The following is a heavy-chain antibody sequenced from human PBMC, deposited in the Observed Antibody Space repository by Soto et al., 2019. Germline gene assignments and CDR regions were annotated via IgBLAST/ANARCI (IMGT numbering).Heavy chain of an antibody. V-gene: IGHV3-74*01. CDR2: MNMDGNRI. CDR3: VRGEGDRYDGHGYLGRH. D-gene: IGHD3-22*01. Sequence: EVQLVESGGGLVQPGGSLRLSCAASGFTFSSYWMHWVRQAPGKGLEWVSRMNMDGNRISYVDSVKGRCTISRDNAKKTFYMEMNSARVEDTAVYYCVRGEGDRYDGHGYLGRHWGQGSLVTVSS. J-gene: IGHJ4*02. CDR1: GFTFSSYW.